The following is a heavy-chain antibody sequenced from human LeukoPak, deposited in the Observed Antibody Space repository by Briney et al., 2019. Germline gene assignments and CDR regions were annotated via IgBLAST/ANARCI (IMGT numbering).Heavy chain of an antibody. D-gene: IGHD3-22*01. CDR2: ISGAGTST. CDR1: GFTVSSNY. V-gene: IGHV3-23*01. J-gene: IGHJ3*01. CDR3: AKAGAQRYYDS. Sequence: GGSLRLSCAASGFTVSSNYMTWVRQAPGKGLERVSAISGAGTSTYYADSVKGRFTISRDNSKNTLYLQMNSLRGEDTAVYYCAKAGAQRYYDSWGQGTMVTVSA.